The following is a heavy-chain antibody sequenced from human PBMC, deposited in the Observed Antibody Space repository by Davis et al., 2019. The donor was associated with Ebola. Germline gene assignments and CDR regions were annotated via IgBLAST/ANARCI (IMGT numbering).Heavy chain of an antibody. CDR2: INSAETRT. CDR1: GLTFGASW. V-gene: IGHV3-74*03. D-gene: IGHD2-2*01. Sequence: GESLKISCAASGLTFGASWMHWVRQPPGRGLMWVARINSAETRTTLADSVKGRFTISRDNAKNTLYLQMNSLRADDTGVYYCARAVGSARDYYYYYMDVWGKGTMVTVSS. CDR3: ARAVGSARDYYYYYMDV. J-gene: IGHJ6*03.